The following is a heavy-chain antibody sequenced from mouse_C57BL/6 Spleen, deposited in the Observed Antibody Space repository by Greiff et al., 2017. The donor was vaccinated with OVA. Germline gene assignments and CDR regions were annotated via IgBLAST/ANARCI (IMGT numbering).Heavy chain of an antibody. Sequence: VKLQQPGTELVKPGASVKLSCKASGYTFTSYWMHWVKQRPGQGLEWIGNINPSNGGTNYNEKFKSKATLTVDKSSSTAYMQLSSLTSEDSAVYYCARERLLRTRYFDVWGTGTTVTVSS. CDR3: ARERLLRTRYFDV. CDR2: INPSNGGT. V-gene: IGHV1-53*01. CDR1: GYTFTSYW. D-gene: IGHD1-1*01. J-gene: IGHJ1*03.